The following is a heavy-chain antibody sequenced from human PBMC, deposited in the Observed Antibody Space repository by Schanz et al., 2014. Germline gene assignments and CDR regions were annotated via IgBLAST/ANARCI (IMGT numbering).Heavy chain of an antibody. Sequence: QVQLVQSGAEVKKPGSSVKVSCKASGGTFRSYTVSWVRQAPGQGLEWMGRITPTLGKVDYAQKFQGRVTITADISTRTAYMELISLTSEDTAVYYCARDPQYYYGSGRGYWGQGTLVTVSP. CDR1: GGTFRSYT. CDR2: ITPTLGKV. CDR3: ARDPQYYYGSGRGY. J-gene: IGHJ4*02. V-gene: IGHV1-69*08. D-gene: IGHD3-10*01.